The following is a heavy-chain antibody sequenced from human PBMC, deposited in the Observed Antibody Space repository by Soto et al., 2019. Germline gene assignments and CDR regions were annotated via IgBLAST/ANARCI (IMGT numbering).Heavy chain of an antibody. D-gene: IGHD4-17*01. V-gene: IGHV1-69*01. CDR1: GGTFSSYP. CDR2: VIPIFGTT. CDR3: ARDSSTSPYYYSMDV. J-gene: IGHJ6*02. Sequence: QVQLVQSGAEVKKPGSSVKVSCKASGGTFSSYPINWVRQAPGQGLEWMGGVIPIFGTTNYAQKFQGRVTITADESTTTAYMEMSSLRSDDTAVYYCARDSSTSPYYYSMDVWGQGTTVTVSS.